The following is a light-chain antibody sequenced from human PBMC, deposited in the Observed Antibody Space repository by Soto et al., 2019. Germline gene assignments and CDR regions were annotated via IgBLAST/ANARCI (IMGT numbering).Light chain of an antibody. CDR1: SSDVGGYNL. J-gene: IGLJ7*01. V-gene: IGLV2-23*02. CDR3: CSYAGTSTHTV. CDR2: EVS. Sequence: QSALTQPASVSGYPGQSITISCTGTSSDVGGYNLVSWYQQHPGKAPKLMISEVSKRPSGISDRFSGSKSGSTSSLTISGLQAEYEADYYCCSYAGTSTHTVFGGGTQLTVL.